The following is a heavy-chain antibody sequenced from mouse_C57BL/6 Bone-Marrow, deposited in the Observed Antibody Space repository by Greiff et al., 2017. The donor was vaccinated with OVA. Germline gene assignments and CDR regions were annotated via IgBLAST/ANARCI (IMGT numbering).Heavy chain of an antibody. CDR2: ISDGGSYT. V-gene: IGHV5-4*01. Sequence: EVKLVESGGGLVKPGGSLKLSCAASGFTFSSYAMSWVRQTPEKRLEWVATISDGGSYTYYPDNVKGRFTISRDNAKNNLYLQMSHLKSEDTAMYYCARERYDYDYWGQGTTLTVSS. J-gene: IGHJ2*01. CDR1: GFTFSSYA. D-gene: IGHD2-4*01. CDR3: ARERYDYDY.